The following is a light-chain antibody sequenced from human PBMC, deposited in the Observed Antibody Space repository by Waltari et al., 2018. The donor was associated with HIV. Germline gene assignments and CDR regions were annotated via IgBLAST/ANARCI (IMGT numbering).Light chain of an antibody. CDR3: SSYSSNNTWV. V-gene: IGLV2-14*01. J-gene: IGLJ3*02. CDR2: EVS. CDR1: SSDVVGFNS. Sequence: QSPLTHPPSVSGSPGHPITIPCTGTSSDVVGFNSFSWYQQRPGKAPKLRICEVSDRPSGGSNRFSGSKSGNTASLTISGLQAEDEADYYCSSYSSNNTWVFGGGTKLTVL.